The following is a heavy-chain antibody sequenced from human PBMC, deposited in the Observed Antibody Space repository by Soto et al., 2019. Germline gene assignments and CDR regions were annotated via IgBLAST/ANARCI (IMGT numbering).Heavy chain of an antibody. CDR3: ARDSYDLYYDRYYGMDV. J-gene: IGHJ6*02. CDR1: GGTFSSYA. Sequence: GASVKVSCKASGGTFSSYAISWVRQAPGQGLEWMGGIIPIFGTANYAQKFQGRVTITADESTSRAYMELSSLRSEDTAVYYCARDSYDLYYDRYYGMDVSGQGTTLTVSS. CDR2: IIPIFGTA. V-gene: IGHV1-69*13. D-gene: IGHD3-22*01.